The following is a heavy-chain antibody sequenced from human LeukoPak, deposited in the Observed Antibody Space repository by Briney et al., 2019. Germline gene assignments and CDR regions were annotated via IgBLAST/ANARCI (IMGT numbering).Heavy chain of an antibody. J-gene: IGHJ3*01. CDR3: TKDSFTVIRGVGSGDGFAV. CDR2: AGDSAQTT. CDR1: GFTFSTYG. D-gene: IGHD3-10*01. V-gene: IGHV3-23*01. Sequence: GGSLRLSCVASGFTFSTYGMSWVRQAPGKGLEWVAVAGDSAQTTHYADSVKGRFFVSRDSSRNTVHLQMNSLRAEDTALYFCTKDSFTVIRGVGSGDGFAVWGQGTMVTVSS.